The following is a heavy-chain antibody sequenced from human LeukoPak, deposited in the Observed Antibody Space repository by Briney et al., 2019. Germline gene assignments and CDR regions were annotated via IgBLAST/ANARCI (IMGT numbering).Heavy chain of an antibody. CDR3: AKARYFDYEYGMDV. Sequence: GGSLRLSCAASGFTFDDYAMHWVRQAPGKGLEWVPLISGDGGSTYYADSVKGRFTISRDSSKNSLYLQMNSLRTEDTALYYCAKARYFDYEYGMDVWGQGTTVTVSS. J-gene: IGHJ6*02. V-gene: IGHV3-43*02. CDR2: ISGDGGST. CDR1: GFTFDDYA. D-gene: IGHD3-9*01.